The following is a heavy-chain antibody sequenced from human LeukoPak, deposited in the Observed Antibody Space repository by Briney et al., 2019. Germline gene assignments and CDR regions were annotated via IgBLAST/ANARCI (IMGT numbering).Heavy chain of an antibody. CDR3: ARGMYSSGLGPGWFDP. J-gene: IGHJ5*02. D-gene: IGHD6-19*01. V-gene: IGHV4-61*01. Sequence: SETLSLTCTVSGGSISSSSYYWSWIRQPPGKGLEWIGYIYYSGSTNYNPSLKSRVTISVDTSKNQFSLKLSSVTAADTAVYYCARGMYSSGLGPGWFDPWGQGTLVTVSS. CDR2: IYYSGST. CDR1: GGSISSSSYY.